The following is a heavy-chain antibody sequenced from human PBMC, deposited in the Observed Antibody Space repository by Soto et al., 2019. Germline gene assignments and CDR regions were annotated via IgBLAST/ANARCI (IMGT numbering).Heavy chain of an antibody. CDR1: GDTFNFYT. D-gene: IGHD3-10*01. CDR3: ATNYGSGSAHFDN. CDR2: IIPMLGMS. J-gene: IGHJ4*02. V-gene: IGHV1-69*02. Sequence: QVQLVQSGAEVKKPGSSVKVSCTASGDTFNFYTISWVRQAPGQGLEWMGRIIPMLGMSNYAQNFQGRATVXXDXPTSTAYMELSSLRSEDTALYYCATNYGSGSAHFDNWGQGTLVTVSS.